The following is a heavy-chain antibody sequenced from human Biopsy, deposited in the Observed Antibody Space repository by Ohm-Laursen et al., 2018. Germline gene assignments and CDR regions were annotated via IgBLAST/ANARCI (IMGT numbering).Heavy chain of an antibody. J-gene: IGHJ4*02. D-gene: IGHD1-26*01. CDR3: AKGLYSGSYYYDS. V-gene: IGHV3-30*18. CDR2: VSSDGKNK. CDR1: GFTLSNYG. Sequence: SLRLSCAASGFTLSNYGMHWVRQAPGRGLEWVAAVSSDGKNKHYADSVQGRFTISRDNSKNTVDLQMNSLRAEDTAVYYCAKGLYSGSYYYDSWDQGTLVTVSS.